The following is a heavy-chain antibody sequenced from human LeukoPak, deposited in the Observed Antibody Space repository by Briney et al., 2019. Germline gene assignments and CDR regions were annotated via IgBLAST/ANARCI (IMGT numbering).Heavy chain of an antibody. CDR2: ISSSSSTI. CDR3: ARDKGGFYVPFDY. D-gene: IGHD5/OR15-5a*01. Sequence: PGGSLRLSCAASGFTFSSYSMNWVRQAPEKGLEWVSYISSSSSTIYYADSVKGRFTISRDNAKNSLYLQMNSLRAEDTAVYYCARDKGGFYVPFDYWGQGTLVTVSS. V-gene: IGHV3-48*04. J-gene: IGHJ4*02. CDR1: GFTFSSYS.